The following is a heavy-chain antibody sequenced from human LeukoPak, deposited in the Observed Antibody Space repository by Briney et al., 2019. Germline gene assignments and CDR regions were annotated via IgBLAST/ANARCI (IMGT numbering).Heavy chain of an antibody. CDR3: ARGQQLASN. V-gene: IGHV1-2*02. Sequence: ASVTVSCKASGYTFTGYYIYWVRQAPGQGLEWMGWINPNSGGTNYAQKFQGRVTMTREMSTSTAYMELSRLRSDDTAVYYCARGQQLASNWGQGTLVTVSS. J-gene: IGHJ4*02. D-gene: IGHD6-13*01. CDR1: GYTFTGYY. CDR2: INPNSGGT.